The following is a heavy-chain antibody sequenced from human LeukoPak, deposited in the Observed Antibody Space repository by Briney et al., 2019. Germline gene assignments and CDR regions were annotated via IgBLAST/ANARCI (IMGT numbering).Heavy chain of an antibody. CDR2: IIPIFDTA. J-gene: IGHJ5*02. Sequence: ASVKVSCKASGGTFSSYVLSWVRQAPGQGLEWMGGIIPIFDTANLAQKFQGRLTNSADESTRTSYMEVSSLRSEDTAVYYCARGLESFEMATVCVPWGQGTLVTVSS. V-gene: IGHV1-69*13. CDR1: GGTFSSYV. CDR3: ARGLESFEMATVCVP. D-gene: IGHD5-24*01.